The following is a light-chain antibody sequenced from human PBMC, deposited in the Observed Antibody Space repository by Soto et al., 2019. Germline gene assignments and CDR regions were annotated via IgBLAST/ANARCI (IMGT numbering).Light chain of an antibody. CDR1: SSDIGASTY. V-gene: IGLV2-8*01. J-gene: IGLJ2*01. CDR3: SSYAGNNNLV. Sequence: QSALSQPPSASGSPGQSVTISCTGTSSDIGASTYVSWYQQCPGRAPNLIVYEITKRPSGVPARFSGSKSGNTASLTVSGLQADDEADYYCSSYAGNNNLVFGGGTKLTVL. CDR2: EIT.